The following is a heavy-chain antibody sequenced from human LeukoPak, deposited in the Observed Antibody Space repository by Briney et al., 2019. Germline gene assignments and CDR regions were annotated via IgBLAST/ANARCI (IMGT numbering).Heavy chain of an antibody. Sequence: ASVKVSCKASGYTFTSYGISWVRQAPGQGLEWMGWISVYNGNKNYAQKFKGRVTMTTDTSTSTAYMELRSLISDDTAVYYGSRTTSVNFDYWGQVALVTVAS. CDR2: ISVYNGNK. CDR3: SRTTSVNFDY. CDR1: GYTFTSYG. J-gene: IGHJ4*02. V-gene: IGHV1-18*01. D-gene: IGHD4-17*01.